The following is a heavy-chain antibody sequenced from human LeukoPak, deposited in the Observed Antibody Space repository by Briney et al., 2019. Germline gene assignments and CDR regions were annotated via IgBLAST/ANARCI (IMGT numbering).Heavy chain of an antibody. Sequence: WASVKVSCKASGGTFSSYAISWVRQAPGQGLEWMGGIIPIFGTANYAQKFQGRVTITADKSTSTAYMELSRLRSDDTAVYYCARGMEPYYYMDVWGKGTTVTVSS. CDR1: GGTFSSYA. CDR3: ARGMEPYYYMDV. J-gene: IGHJ6*03. D-gene: IGHD1-26*01. V-gene: IGHV1-69*06. CDR2: IIPIFGTA.